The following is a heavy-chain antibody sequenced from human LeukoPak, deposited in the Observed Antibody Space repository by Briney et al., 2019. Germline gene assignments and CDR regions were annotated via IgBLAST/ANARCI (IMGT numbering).Heavy chain of an antibody. J-gene: IGHJ5*02. CDR2: ISGRNTGT. D-gene: IGHD1/OR15-1a*01. CDR1: GFAFSSYA. Sequence: GGSLRLSCAASGFAFSSYAMSWVRQAPGKGLEWVSTISGRNTGTYYADSVKGRFTISRDNSNNTLYLQMNSLRADDTAVYYCAKDGEEQLVLEWLDPWGQGTLVTVSS. V-gene: IGHV3-23*01. CDR3: AKDGEEQLVLEWLDP.